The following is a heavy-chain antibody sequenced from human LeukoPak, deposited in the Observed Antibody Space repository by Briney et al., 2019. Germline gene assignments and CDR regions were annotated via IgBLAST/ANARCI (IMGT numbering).Heavy chain of an antibody. CDR3: ARQDLYYYYYMDV. V-gene: IGHV4-38-2*01. CDR2: IYHSGST. CDR1: GYSISSGYY. D-gene: IGHD2-15*01. J-gene: IGHJ6*03. Sequence: SETLSLTCAVSGYSISSGYYWGWIRQPPGKGLEWIESIYHSGSTYYNPSLKSRVTISVDTSKNQFSLKLSSVTAADTAVYYCARQDLYYYYYMDVWGKGTTVTVSS.